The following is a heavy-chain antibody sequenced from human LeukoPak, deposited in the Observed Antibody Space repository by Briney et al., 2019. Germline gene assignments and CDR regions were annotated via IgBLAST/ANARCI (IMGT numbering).Heavy chain of an antibody. CDR1: GGSMKSYF. J-gene: IGHJ6*03. CDR3: AREEGSSTSYYYYYMDV. Sequence: SETLSLTCTVSGGSMKSYFWNWIRQPAGKGLEWIGRIYNSGSTKYNPSLKSRVTMSVDTSKNQFSLKLSSVTAADTAVYYCAREEGSSTSYYYYYMDVWGKGTTVTVSS. CDR2: IYNSGST. V-gene: IGHV4-4*07. D-gene: IGHD2-2*01.